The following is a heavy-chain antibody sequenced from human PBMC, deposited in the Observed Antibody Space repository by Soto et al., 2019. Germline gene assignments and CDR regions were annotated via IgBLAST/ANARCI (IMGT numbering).Heavy chain of an antibody. J-gene: IGHJ4*02. V-gene: IGHV2-5*02. CDR3: AHAYGGRSLY. D-gene: IGHD1-26*01. Sequence: QITLKESGPTLVKPTQTITLTCTFSGFSLPTDRVGVGWIRQPPGKALEWLAVIYWDDSKTYRPSLKSRLTITTDTSKNPVALTMTDMDPVDTATYYCAHAYGGRSLYWGPGTLVTVSS. CDR2: IYWDDSK. CDR1: GFSLPTDRVG.